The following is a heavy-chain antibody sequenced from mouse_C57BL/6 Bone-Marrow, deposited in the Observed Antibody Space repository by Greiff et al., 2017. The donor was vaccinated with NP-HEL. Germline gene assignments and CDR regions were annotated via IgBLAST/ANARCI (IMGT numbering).Heavy chain of an antibody. Sequence: VQLKQSGPELVRPGASVKISCKASGYSFTGYYMNWVKQSPEKSLEWIGEINPSTGGTTYNQKFKAKATLTVDKSSSTAYMQIKRLTSEYAAVYYWAIITTVVATYYAMDDWGQGTSVTVSS. CDR1: GYSFTGYY. D-gene: IGHD1-1*01. J-gene: IGHJ4*01. CDR3: AIITTVVATYYAMDD. CDR2: INPSTGGT. V-gene: IGHV1-42*01.